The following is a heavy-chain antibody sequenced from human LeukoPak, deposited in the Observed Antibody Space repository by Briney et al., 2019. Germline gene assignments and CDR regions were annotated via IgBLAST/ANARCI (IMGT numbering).Heavy chain of an antibody. Sequence: GGSLRLSCAASGFTFSSYGMHWVRQAPGKGLEWVAFIRYDGSNKYYADSVKGRFTISRDNSKNTLYLQMNSLRAEDTAVYYCARAVGGDYYDSSGPYFDIWGQGTMVIVSS. J-gene: IGHJ3*02. CDR3: ARAVGGDYYDSSGPYFDI. CDR1: GFTFSSYG. D-gene: IGHD3-22*01. V-gene: IGHV3-30*02. CDR2: IRYDGSNK.